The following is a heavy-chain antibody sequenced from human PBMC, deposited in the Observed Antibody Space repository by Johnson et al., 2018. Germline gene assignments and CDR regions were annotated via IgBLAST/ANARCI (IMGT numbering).Heavy chain of an antibody. J-gene: IGHJ6*02. Sequence: EVQLVESGGGLVQPGRSLRLSCAASGFTFDDYAMHWVRQAPGKGLEWVSGISWNSGSIGYADSVKGRFTISRDNAKNSLYLQMNSLSAEDTALYYCAGGERYYDFWSGYRNYYYYYGMDVWGQGTTVTVSS. CDR1: GFTFDDYA. CDR2: ISWNSGSI. CDR3: AGGERYYDFWSGYRNYYYYYGMDV. V-gene: IGHV3-9*01. D-gene: IGHD3-3*01.